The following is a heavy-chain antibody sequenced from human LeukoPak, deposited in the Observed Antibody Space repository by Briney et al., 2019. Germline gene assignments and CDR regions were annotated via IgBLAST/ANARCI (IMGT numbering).Heavy chain of an antibody. CDR1: SGSISSYS. D-gene: IGHD3-22*01. J-gene: IGHJ4*02. CDR2: IYYSGST. Sequence: PSETLSLTCTVSSGSISSYSWSWIRQPPGKGLEWIGYIYYSGSTSYNPSLKSRVIMSVDTPKNQFSLKLSSVTAADTAVYYCARHGTLPYYYDSSGYPFLDYWGQGTLVTVSS. V-gene: IGHV4-59*08. CDR3: ARHGTLPYYYDSSGYPFLDY.